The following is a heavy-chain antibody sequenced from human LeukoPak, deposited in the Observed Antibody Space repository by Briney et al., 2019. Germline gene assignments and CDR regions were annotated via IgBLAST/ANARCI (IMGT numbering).Heavy chain of an antibody. CDR3: AKDHRSYSSGWYGWFDP. Sequence: GGSLRLSCAASGFTFDDYAMHWVRQAPGKGLEWVSGISWNSGSIGYADSVKGRFTISRDNAKNSLYLQMNSLRAEDTALYYYAKDHRSYSSGWYGWFDPWGQGTLVTVSS. J-gene: IGHJ5*02. CDR2: ISWNSGSI. V-gene: IGHV3-9*01. D-gene: IGHD6-19*01. CDR1: GFTFDDYA.